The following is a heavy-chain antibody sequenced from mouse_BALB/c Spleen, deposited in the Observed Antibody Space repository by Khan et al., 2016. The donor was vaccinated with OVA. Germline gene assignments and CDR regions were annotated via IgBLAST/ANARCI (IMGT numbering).Heavy chain of an antibody. CDR3: AKGDGCYVYIDY. CDR2: IYPGSDNA. J-gene: IGHJ2*01. CDR1: GYTFTYYV. V-gene: IGHV1-81*01. D-gene: IGHD2-3*01. Sequence: QVRLQQSGPELVKPGASVKMSCKASGYTFTYYVITWVKQRTGQGLEWIGEIYPGSDNAYYNERLKGKATLTSDKASNTTLMQLSSLTSEDSAVYFGAKGDGCYVYIDYWGQGTTLTVSS.